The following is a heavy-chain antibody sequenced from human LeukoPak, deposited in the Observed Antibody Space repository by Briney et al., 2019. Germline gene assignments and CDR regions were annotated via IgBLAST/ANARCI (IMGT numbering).Heavy chain of an antibody. V-gene: IGHV3-23*01. J-gene: IGHJ6*02. CDR1: GFTFSSYA. D-gene: IGHD1-1*01. Sequence: GGSLRLSCAASGFTFSSYAMSWVRQAPGKGLEWVSGISGSGGSTYYADSVKGRFTISRDNSKNTLYLQMNSLRAEDTAVHYCAKKYSYYYYGMGVWGQGTTVTVSS. CDR3: AKKYSYYYYGMGV. CDR2: ISGSGGST.